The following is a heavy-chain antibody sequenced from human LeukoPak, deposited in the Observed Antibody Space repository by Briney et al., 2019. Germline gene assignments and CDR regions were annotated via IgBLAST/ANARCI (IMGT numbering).Heavy chain of an antibody. J-gene: IGHJ4*02. Sequence: GGSLRLSXAASGFTFSTYGMHWVRQAPGKGLEWVAFIRYDARDIYYIDSVKGRFTISRDNSKNTLYLQMNSLRPEDTAVYYCAKSWGATTSGYWGQGTLVTVSS. CDR3: AKSWGATTSGY. CDR1: GFTFSTYG. V-gene: IGHV3-30*02. CDR2: IRYDARDI. D-gene: IGHD1-26*01.